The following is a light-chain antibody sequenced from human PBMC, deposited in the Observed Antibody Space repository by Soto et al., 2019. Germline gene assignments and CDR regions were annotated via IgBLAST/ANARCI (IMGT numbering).Light chain of an antibody. V-gene: IGKV3-20*01. CDR2: GAS. CDR1: QSVSKNF. Sequence: EIVLTQSPGTLSLSPGERATLSCRASQSVSKNFLVWYQQRPGQAPRLLISGASNRATGIPDRFSGSGSGTDFSLTIDRLEPEDLAVYFCQQYGSSPPTVGGGTKVAIK. J-gene: IGKJ4*01. CDR3: QQYGSSPPT.